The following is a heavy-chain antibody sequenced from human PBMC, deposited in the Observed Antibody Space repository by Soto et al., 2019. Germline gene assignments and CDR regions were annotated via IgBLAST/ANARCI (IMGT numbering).Heavy chain of an antibody. D-gene: IGHD3-10*01. V-gene: IGHV1-46*01. CDR2: INPSGGST. Sequence: QVQLVQSGAEVKKPGASVKVSCKASGYTFTSYYMHWVRQAPGQGLEWMGIINPSGGSTSYAQKFPGIITMTRDTTTSTVYMELRSLRSEDTAVYYCARDGTVGSGSLSNYYYYYGMDVWGQGTTVTVSS. CDR1: GYTFTSYY. CDR3: ARDGTVGSGSLSNYYYYYGMDV. J-gene: IGHJ6*02.